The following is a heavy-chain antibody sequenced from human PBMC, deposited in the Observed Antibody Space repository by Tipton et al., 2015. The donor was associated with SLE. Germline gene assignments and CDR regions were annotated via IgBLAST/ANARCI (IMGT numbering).Heavy chain of an antibody. Sequence: GSLRLSCAASGLTFSSYAMSWLRQTPGKGLEWVSAISGSGGSTYYADSVKGRFTISRDNAKNTLYLQMNSLRVEDTAVYYCAKDQAITGTNWFDPWGQGTLVTVSS. CDR3: AKDQAITGTNWFDP. CDR1: GLTFSSYA. CDR2: ISGSGGST. J-gene: IGHJ5*02. D-gene: IGHD1/OR15-1a*01. V-gene: IGHV3-23*01.